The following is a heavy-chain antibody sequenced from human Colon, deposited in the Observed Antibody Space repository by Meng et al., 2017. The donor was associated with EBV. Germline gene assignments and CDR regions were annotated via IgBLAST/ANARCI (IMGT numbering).Heavy chain of an antibody. Sequence: QVQLQESGPGLVKPSQTLSLTCTVSGASVSSGGYYWTWIRQHPGKGLEWFGHIYYSGSTFYNPSLKRRVIISIDTSKNQFSLNLRSVTAADTAVYYCARVSSGWDYFDYWGQGTLVTVSS. D-gene: IGHD6-19*01. J-gene: IGHJ4*02. CDR1: GASVSSGGYY. CDR3: ARVSSGWDYFDY. V-gene: IGHV4-31*03. CDR2: IYYSGST.